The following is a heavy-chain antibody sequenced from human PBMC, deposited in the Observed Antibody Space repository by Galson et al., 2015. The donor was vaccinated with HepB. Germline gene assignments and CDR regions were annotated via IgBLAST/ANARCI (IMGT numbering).Heavy chain of an antibody. J-gene: IGHJ4*02. CDR1: GFTFSAYS. Sequence: SLRLSCATSGFTFSAYSMNWVRQAAGKGPEWVSSINTYSNYIYYADSVKGRFTISRDNAKNSLFLQMKSLRSEDTAVYYCATAAQTVVTPDTVHEYWGQGTLVTVSS. CDR2: INTYSNYI. CDR3: ATAAQTVVTPDTVHEY. V-gene: IGHV3-21*06. D-gene: IGHD2-2*01.